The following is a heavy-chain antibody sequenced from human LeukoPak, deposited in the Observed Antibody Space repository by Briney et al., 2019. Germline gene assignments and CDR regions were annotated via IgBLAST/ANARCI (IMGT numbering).Heavy chain of an antibody. CDR3: AGAPRAVYCSGGSCYYFDY. V-gene: IGHV1-69*13. CDR1: GGTFSSYA. D-gene: IGHD2-15*01. CDR2: IIPIFGTA. J-gene: IGHJ4*02. Sequence: GASVKVSCKASGGTFSSYAISWVRQAPGQGLEWMGGIIPIFGTANYAQKFQGRVTITADESTSTAYMELSSLRSEDTAVYYCAGAPRAVYCSGGSCYYFDYWGQGTLVTVSS.